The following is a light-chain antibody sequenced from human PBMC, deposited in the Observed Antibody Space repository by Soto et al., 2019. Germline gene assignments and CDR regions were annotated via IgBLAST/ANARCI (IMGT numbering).Light chain of an antibody. Sequence: PGESATLSFWASQSLRSSYLAWYQRKPGQAPRLLMFGASRRATGIPDRFNGSGSGTDFILTISRLEPEDVAVYYCQPHGTSPYTVGQGTRLDIK. V-gene: IGKV3-20*01. J-gene: IGKJ2*01. CDR2: GAS. CDR3: QPHGTSPYT. CDR1: QSLRSSY.